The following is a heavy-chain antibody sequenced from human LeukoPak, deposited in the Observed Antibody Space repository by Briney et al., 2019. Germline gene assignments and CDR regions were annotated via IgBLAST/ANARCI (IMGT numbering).Heavy chain of an antibody. CDR1: GFTFSSYA. J-gene: IGHJ5*02. CDR2: ISGSGGST. Sequence: GGSLRLSCAASGFTFSSYAMSWVRQAPGKGLEWVSAISGSGGSTYYADSVEGRFTISRDNSKNTLYLQMNSLRAEDTAVYYCAKGLVGNWNYDWFDPWGQGTLVTVSS. D-gene: IGHD1-7*01. CDR3: AKGLVGNWNYDWFDP. V-gene: IGHV3-23*01.